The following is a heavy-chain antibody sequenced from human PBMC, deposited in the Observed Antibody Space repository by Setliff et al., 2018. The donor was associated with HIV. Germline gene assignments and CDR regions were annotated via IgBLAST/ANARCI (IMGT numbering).Heavy chain of an antibody. V-gene: IGHV1-18*01. D-gene: IGHD3-10*01. CDR3: AGDILSPTLNYMDV. CDR2: ISAYNGNT. Sequence: ASVKVSCKASGYTFTSYGISWVRQAPGQGLEWMGCISAYNGNTNYAQKLHGRVTMTTDTSTSTAYMELRSLRSDDTAVYYCAGDILSPTLNYMDVWGKGTTVTVSS. CDR1: GYTFTSYG. J-gene: IGHJ6*03.